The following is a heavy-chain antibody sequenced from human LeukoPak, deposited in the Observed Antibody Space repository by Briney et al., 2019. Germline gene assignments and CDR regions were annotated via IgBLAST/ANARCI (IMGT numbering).Heavy chain of an antibody. J-gene: IGHJ4*02. CDR3: ALSWIAAAGAFDY. Sequence: SETLSLTCTVSGGSISSYYWSWIRQAPGKGLEWIGYIYYSGSTNYNPALTSRVTISVDTSKNQFSLKLSSVTAADTAVYYCALSWIAAAGAFDYWGQGTLVTVSS. V-gene: IGHV4-59*01. CDR1: GGSISSYY. D-gene: IGHD6-13*01. CDR2: IYYSGST.